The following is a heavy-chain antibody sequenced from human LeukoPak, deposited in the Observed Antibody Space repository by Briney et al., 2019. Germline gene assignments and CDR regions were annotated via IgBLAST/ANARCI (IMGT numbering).Heavy chain of an antibody. D-gene: IGHD6-13*01. V-gene: IGHV3-23*01. CDR2: IRGDGATT. Sequence: PGGSLRLSCAASGFPFSSYAMTWVRQAPGKGLEWLSFIRGDGATTCDVESVKGRFTISRDNAKNSVYLEMNSLRAEDTAVYYCARGSGRQQLEQNYWGQGNLVTVSS. J-gene: IGHJ4*02. CDR1: GFPFSSYA. CDR3: ARGSGRQQLEQNY.